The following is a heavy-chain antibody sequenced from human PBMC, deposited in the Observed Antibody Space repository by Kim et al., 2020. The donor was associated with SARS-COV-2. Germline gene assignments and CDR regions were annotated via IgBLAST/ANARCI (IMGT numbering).Heavy chain of an antibody. D-gene: IGHD1-20*01. Sequence: RTTYHPTLKSRVTISVDTFKDHFSLKLRSVTAADTAVYYCARVTLFDWFDPWGQGTLVTVSS. J-gene: IGHJ5*02. V-gene: IGHV4-61*03. CDR3: ARVTLFDWFDP. CDR2: RT.